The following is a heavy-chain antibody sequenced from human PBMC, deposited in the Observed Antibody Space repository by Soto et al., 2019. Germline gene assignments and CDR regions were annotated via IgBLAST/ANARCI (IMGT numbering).Heavy chain of an antibody. CDR3: AIDLSPMRFGVCSWAYYGMDV. V-gene: IGHV3-33*01. J-gene: IGHJ6*02. D-gene: IGHD3-10*01. CDR1: GFTFSSYG. Sequence: SLSLSCAASGFTFSSYGMHWVRQAPGKGLEWVAVIWYDGSNKYYADSVKGRFTISRDNSKNTLYLQMNSLRAEDTAVYYCAIDLSPMRFGVCSWAYYGMDVWGQGTTVTVSS. CDR2: IWYDGSNK.